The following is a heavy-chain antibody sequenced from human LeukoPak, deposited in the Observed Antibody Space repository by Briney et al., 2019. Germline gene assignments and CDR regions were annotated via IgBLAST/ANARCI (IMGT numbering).Heavy chain of an antibody. D-gene: IGHD5-24*01. Sequence: ASVKVSCKASGGTFSSYAIGWVRQAPGQGLEWMGGLIPIFGTANYAQKFQGRVTITTDESTSTAYMELSSLRSEDTAVYYCARGSPVEMATADAFDIWGQGTMVTVSS. V-gene: IGHV1-69*05. J-gene: IGHJ3*02. CDR2: LIPIFGTA. CDR3: ARGSPVEMATADAFDI. CDR1: GGTFSSYA.